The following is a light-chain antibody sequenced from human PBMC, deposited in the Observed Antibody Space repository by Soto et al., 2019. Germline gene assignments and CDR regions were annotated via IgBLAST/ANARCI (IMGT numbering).Light chain of an antibody. CDR3: HSYDSSLSGSV. Sequence: QSALTQPPSVSGAPGQRVTISCTGSSSNIGAGYDVHWYQQLPGTVPKLLIYGNSNRPSGVPDRFSGSKSGTSASLAITGLQAEDEADYYCHSYDSSLSGSVFGGGTKLTVL. CDR2: GNS. J-gene: IGLJ3*02. V-gene: IGLV1-40*01. CDR1: SSNIGAGYD.